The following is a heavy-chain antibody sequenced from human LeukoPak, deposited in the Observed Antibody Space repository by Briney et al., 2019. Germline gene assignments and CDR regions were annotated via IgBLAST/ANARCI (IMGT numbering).Heavy chain of an antibody. V-gene: IGHV4-39*01. CDR1: GGSISSSGYY. Sequence: PSETLSLTCTVSGGSISSSGYYWGWIRQPPGKGLEWIGTIYYSGYTYYNPSLKSRVTISVDTSKNQFSLKLRSVTAADTAVYYCARQGSVVSHWFDPWGQGTLVTVSS. CDR2: IYYSGYT. D-gene: IGHD3-10*01. J-gene: IGHJ5*02. CDR3: ARQGSVVSHWFDP.